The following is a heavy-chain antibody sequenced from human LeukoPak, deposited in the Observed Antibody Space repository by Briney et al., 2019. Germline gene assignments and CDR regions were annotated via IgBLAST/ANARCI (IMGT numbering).Heavy chain of an antibody. CDR3: ARGGVGTIIH. D-gene: IGHD1-26*01. V-gene: IGHV3-53*01. CDR1: GFIVSNNY. J-gene: IGHJ4*02. CDR2: IYSGGST. Sequence: TGGSLRLSCAASGFIVSNNYMTWVRQAPEKGLEWISVIYSGGSTYYADSVKGRFTISRDNSKNTLYLQMNSLRAEDTAVYYCARGGVGTIIHWGQGTLVTVSS.